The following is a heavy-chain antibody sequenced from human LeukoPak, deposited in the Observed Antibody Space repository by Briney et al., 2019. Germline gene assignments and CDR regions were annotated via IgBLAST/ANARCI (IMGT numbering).Heavy chain of an antibody. D-gene: IGHD6-19*01. CDR1: GGSFSGYY. J-gene: IGHJ4*02. CDR2: INHSGST. Sequence: PSETLSLTCAVYGGSFSGYYWSWIRQPPGKGLEWIGEINHSGSTNYNPSLKSRVTISVDTSKNQFSLKLSSVTAADTAVYYCARTPLYSSGWSDYFDYWGQGTLVTVSS. V-gene: IGHV4-34*01. CDR3: ARTPLYSSGWSDYFDY.